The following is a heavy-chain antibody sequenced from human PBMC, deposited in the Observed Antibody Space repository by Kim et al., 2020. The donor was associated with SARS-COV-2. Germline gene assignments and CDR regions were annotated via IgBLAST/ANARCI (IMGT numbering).Heavy chain of an antibody. CDR3: ARFRGYYYGSGSWVSRYYYYGMDV. CDR1: GGSISSSNW. CDR2: IYHSGST. D-gene: IGHD3-10*01. V-gene: IGHV4-4*02. J-gene: IGHJ6*02. Sequence: SETLSLTCAVSGGSISSSNWWSWVRQPPGKGLEWIGEIYHSGSTNYNPSLKSRVTISVDKSKNQFSLKLSSVTAADTAVYYCARFRGYYYGSGSWVSRYYYYGMDVWGQGTTVTVSS.